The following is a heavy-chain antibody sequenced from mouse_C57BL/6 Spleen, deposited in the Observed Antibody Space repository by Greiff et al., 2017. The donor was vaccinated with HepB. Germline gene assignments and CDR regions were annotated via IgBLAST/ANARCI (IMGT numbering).Heavy chain of an antibody. V-gene: IGHV5-9-1*02. Sequence: EVKLVESGEGLVKPGGSLKLSCAASGFTFSSYAMSWVRQTPEKRLEWVAYISSGGDYIYYADTVKGRFTISRDNARNTLYLQMSSLKSEDTAMCYCTRVTTDYYAMDYWGQGTSVTVSS. CDR3: TRVTTDYYAMDY. CDR1: GFTFSSYA. D-gene: IGHD2-1*01. J-gene: IGHJ4*01. CDR2: ISSGGDYI.